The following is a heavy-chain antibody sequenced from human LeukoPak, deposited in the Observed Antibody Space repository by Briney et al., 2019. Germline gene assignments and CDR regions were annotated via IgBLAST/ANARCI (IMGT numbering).Heavy chain of an antibody. CDR2: IYYGGST. V-gene: IGHV4-39*01. J-gene: IGHJ4*02. Sequence: SETLSLTCTVSGGSTSSSSHYWGWIRQPPGKGLEWIGSIYYGGSTYYNPSLKSRVTISVDTSKNQFSLKLSSVTAADTAEYYCASTGVGASSSDFDYWGQGTLVTVFS. CDR1: GGSTSSSSHY. D-gene: IGHD1-26*01. CDR3: ASTGVGASSSDFDY.